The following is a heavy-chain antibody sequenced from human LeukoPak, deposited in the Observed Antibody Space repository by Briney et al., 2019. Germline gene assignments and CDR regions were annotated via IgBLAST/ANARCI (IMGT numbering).Heavy chain of an antibody. CDR3: ARDRTHYYDSSGYYGY. V-gene: IGHV3-11*01. D-gene: IGHD3-22*01. Sequence: PGGSLRLSCAASGFTFSDYYMSWIRQAPGKGLEWVSYISSSGSTIYYADSVKGRFTISRDNAKNSLYLQMNSLRAEDTAAYYCARDRTHYYDSSGYYGYWGQGTLVTVSS. CDR1: GFTFSDYY. CDR2: ISSSGSTI. J-gene: IGHJ4*02.